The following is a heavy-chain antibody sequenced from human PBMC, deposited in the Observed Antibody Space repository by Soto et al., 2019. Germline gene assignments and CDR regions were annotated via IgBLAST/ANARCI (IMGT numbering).Heavy chain of an antibody. Sequence: GGSLRLSCAASGFTFISYGMHWVRQAPGKGLEWVAVISYDGTEKYHADSVKGRFTISRDNSKNTLYLQVNSLRAEDTAVYYCVLKPVTGTPVPFDYWCQAILVTVSS. J-gene: IGHJ4*02. CDR1: GFTFISYG. CDR2: ISYDGTEK. CDR3: VLKPVTGTPVPFDY. D-gene: IGHD1-20*01. V-gene: IGHV3-30*03.